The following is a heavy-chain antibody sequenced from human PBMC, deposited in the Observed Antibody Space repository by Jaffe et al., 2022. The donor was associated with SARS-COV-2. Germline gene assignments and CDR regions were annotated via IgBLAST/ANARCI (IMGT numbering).Heavy chain of an antibody. V-gene: IGHV2-5*02. CDR3: ARLNYYDSRGYHRYFDY. D-gene: IGHD3-22*01. Sequence: QITLKESGPTLVKPTQTLTLTCTFSGFSLRTRGVGVGWIRQPPGKALEWLALIYWDDDRRYSPSLKTRLTITEDTSKNQVVLTMTNMDPVDTATYYCARLNYYDSRGYHRYFDYWGQGTLVSVSS. CDR1: GFSLRTRGVG. CDR2: IYWDDDR. J-gene: IGHJ4*02.